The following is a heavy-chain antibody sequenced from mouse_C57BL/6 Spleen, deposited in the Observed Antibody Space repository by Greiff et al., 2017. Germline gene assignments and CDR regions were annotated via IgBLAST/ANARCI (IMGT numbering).Heavy chain of an antibody. J-gene: IGHJ4*01. CDR3: ARKDYYGSLYAMDY. D-gene: IGHD1-1*01. CDR2: IDPSDSYT. Sequence: QVQLQQSGAELVMPGASVKLSCKASGYTFTSYWMHWVKQRPGQGLEWIGEIDPSDSYTNYNQKFKGKSTLTVDKSSSTAYMQLSSLTSEDSAVYYCARKDYYGSLYAMDYWGQGTSVTVSS. CDR1: GYTFTSYW. V-gene: IGHV1-69*01.